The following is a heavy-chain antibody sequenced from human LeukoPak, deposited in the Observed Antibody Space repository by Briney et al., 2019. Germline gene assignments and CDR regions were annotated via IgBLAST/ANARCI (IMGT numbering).Heavy chain of an antibody. CDR1: GGSISSRSYY. CDR2: IYYSGST. Sequence: PSETLSLTCTVSGGSISSRSYYWGWIRQPPGKGLEWIGSIYYSGSTYYNPSLKSRVTISVDTSKNQFSLNLSSVTAADTAVYYCAREGYSYRGGYFQHWGQGTLVTVSS. D-gene: IGHD5-18*01. J-gene: IGHJ1*01. V-gene: IGHV4-39*07. CDR3: AREGYSYRGGYFQH.